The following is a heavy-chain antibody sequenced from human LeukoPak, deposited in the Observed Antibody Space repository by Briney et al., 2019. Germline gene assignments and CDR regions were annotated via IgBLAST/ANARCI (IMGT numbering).Heavy chain of an antibody. V-gene: IGHV4-39*02. D-gene: IGHD6-6*01. CDR1: SGSIRGSDYY. Sequence: SETLSLTCTVSSGSIRGSDYYWCWIRQPPGKGLEWIGSINYGGNTYYDSSLKSRVTISVDTSKNHFSLRLSSVTAADTAVYYCARGLAARSFDYWGQGTLVTVSS. J-gene: IGHJ4*02. CDR2: INYGGNT. CDR3: ARGLAARSFDY.